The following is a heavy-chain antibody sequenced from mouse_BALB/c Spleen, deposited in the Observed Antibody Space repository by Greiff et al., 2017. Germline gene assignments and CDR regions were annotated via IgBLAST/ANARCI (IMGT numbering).Heavy chain of an antibody. CDR2: IYPYNGGT. CDR3: ARDGGYFAY. J-gene: IGHJ3*01. Sequence: VQLKESGPELVKPGASVKISCKASGYTFTDYNMHWVKQSHGKSLEWIGYIYPYNGGTGYNQKFKSKATLTVDNSSSTAYMELRSLTSEDSAVYYCARDGGYFAYWGQGTLVTVSA. D-gene: IGHD2-3*01. V-gene: IGHV1S29*02. CDR1: GYTFTDYN.